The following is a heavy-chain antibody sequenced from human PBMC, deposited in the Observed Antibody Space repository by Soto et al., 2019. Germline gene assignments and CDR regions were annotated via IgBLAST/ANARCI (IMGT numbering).Heavy chain of an antibody. Sequence: PGGSLRLSCAASGFTFSSYAMSWVRRAPGKGLEWVSAISGSCGSTYYADSVKGRFTISRDNSKNTLYLQMNSLRAEDTAVYYCAKYLRRWGWLQSNYYYYGMDVWGQGTTVTVSS. J-gene: IGHJ6*02. D-gene: IGHD2-21*01. CDR2: ISGSCGST. CDR1: GFTFSSYA. CDR3: AKYLRRWGWLQSNYYYYGMDV. V-gene: IGHV3-23*01.